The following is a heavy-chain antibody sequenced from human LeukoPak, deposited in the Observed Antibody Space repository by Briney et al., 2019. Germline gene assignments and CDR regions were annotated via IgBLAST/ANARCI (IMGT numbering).Heavy chain of an antibody. D-gene: IGHD6-13*01. J-gene: IGHJ6*03. Sequence: PSETLSLTCTVSGGSISSYYWSWIRQPPGKGLEWIGYIYYSGSTNYNPSLKSRVTISVDTSKNQFSLKLSSVTAADTAVYYCARVEAAAGTDYYYYMDVWGKGTTVTVSS. CDR1: GGSISSYY. CDR3: ARVEAAAGTDYYYYMDV. V-gene: IGHV4-59*01. CDR2: IYYSGST.